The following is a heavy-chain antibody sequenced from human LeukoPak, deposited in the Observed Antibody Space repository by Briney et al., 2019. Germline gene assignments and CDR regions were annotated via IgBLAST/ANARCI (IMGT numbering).Heavy chain of an antibody. CDR2: IIPIFGTA. CDR1: GGTFSSYA. J-gene: IGHJ4*02. V-gene: IGHV1-69*13. D-gene: IGHD5-18*01. CDR3: ASEIGYSYGYGYFDY. Sequence: SVKVSCKASGGTFSSYAISWVRQAPGQGLEWMGGIIPIFGTANYAQKFQGRVTLTADESTSTAYMELSSLRSEDTAVYYCASEIGYSYGYGYFDYWGQGTLVTVSS.